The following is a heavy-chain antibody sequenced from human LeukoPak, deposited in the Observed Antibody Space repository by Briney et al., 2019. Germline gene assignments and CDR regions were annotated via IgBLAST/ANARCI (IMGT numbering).Heavy chain of an antibody. Sequence: SETLSLTCTVSGGSISSYYWGWIRQPPGKGLEWIGYIYYSGSTNYNPSLKSRVTISVDTSKNQFSLKLSSVTAADTAVYYCARVSSSWYSDYYYYMDVWGKGTTVTVSS. CDR2: IYYSGST. D-gene: IGHD6-13*01. CDR3: ARVSSSWYSDYYYYMDV. CDR1: GGSISSYY. V-gene: IGHV4-59*01. J-gene: IGHJ6*03.